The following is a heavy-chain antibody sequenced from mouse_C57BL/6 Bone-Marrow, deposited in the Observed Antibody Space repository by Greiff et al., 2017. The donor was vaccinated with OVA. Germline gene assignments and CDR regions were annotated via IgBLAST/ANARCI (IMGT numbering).Heavy chain of an antibody. J-gene: IGHJ3*01. Sequence: EVKVVESGGGLVKPGGSLKLSCAASGFTFSSYAMSWVRQTPDKRLEWVATISDGGSYTYYPDNVKGRFTISRDNAKNNLYLQMSHLKSEDTAMYYCAREDWGQGTLVTVSA. CDR3: ARED. CDR1: GFTFSSYA. V-gene: IGHV5-4*01. CDR2: ISDGGSYT.